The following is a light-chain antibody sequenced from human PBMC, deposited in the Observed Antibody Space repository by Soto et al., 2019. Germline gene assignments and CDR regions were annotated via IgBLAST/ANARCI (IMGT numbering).Light chain of an antibody. CDR2: DAS. V-gene: IGKV3-11*01. CDR3: QQRSLWPWT. J-gene: IGKJ1*01. CDR1: QSVDTY. Sequence: EIVLTQSPATLSLSPGERATLSCRASQSVDTYLAWYQQKPGQSPRLLIYDASKRASGLPARFSASGSGTDFTLTISSLEPEDLAVFYCQQRSLWPWTFGQGNKVEIK.